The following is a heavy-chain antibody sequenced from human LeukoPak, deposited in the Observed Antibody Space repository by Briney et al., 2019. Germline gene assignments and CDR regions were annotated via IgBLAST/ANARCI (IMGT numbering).Heavy chain of an antibody. CDR3: TTRKSI. CDR2: INNKTEGGTT. Sequence: PGGSLRLSCAASGFNFSSAWMSWVRQAPGKGLEWVGRINNKTEGGTTDYAAPVKGRFTISRDDSANMLYLQMNSLKIEDTAVYYCTTRKSIWGQGTLVTVSS. J-gene: IGHJ4*02. CDR1: GFNFSSAW. V-gene: IGHV3-15*05. D-gene: IGHD2-21*01.